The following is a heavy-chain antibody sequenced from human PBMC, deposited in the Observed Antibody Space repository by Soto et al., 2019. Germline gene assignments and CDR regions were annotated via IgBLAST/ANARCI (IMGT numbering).Heavy chain of an antibody. Sequence: EVQLVESGGGLVQPGGSLRLSCAASGFTFSRFAMSWVRQTPEKGLEWVSTIDTSGENTYYTDPVKGRFTIARDNSKNTLYLQMDSLRAEDSAFFYCAIRPLDSGGHYFDYWGQGTLITVSS. J-gene: IGHJ4*02. CDR1: GFTFSRFA. CDR3: AIRPLDSGGHYFDY. V-gene: IGHV3-23*04. CDR2: IDTSGENT. D-gene: IGHD3-10*01.